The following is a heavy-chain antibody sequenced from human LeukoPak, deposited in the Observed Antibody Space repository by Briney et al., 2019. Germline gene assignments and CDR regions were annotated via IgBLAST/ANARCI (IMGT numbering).Heavy chain of an antibody. Sequence: PGGSLRLSCAASGFTFSSYAMSWVRQAPGKGLEWVSAISGSGGSTYYADSVKGRFTISRDNSKTTLYLQMNSLRAEDTAVYYCAKRSFGYSSGWHEVYWGQGTLVSVSS. V-gene: IGHV3-23*01. CDR3: AKRSFGYSSGWHEVY. D-gene: IGHD6-19*01. CDR1: GFTFSSYA. CDR2: ISGSGGST. J-gene: IGHJ4*02.